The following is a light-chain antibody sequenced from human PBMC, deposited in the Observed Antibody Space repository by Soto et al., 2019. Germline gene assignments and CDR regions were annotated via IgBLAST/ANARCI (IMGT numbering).Light chain of an antibody. CDR3: QQYNYSTTT. Sequence: EIVLTQSPGTLSLSPGERATLSYRASQSVNSWYLAWYQQKPGQAPRLLIYDASSMATRIPDRFSGSGSWTDFPPTNSRLEPEDFAVYYLQQYNYSTTTLGQGTKVEIK. V-gene: IGKV3-20*01. CDR2: DAS. J-gene: IGKJ1*01. CDR1: QSVNSWY.